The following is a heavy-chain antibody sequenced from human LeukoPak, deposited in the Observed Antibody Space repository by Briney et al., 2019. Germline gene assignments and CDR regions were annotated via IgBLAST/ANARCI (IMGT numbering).Heavy chain of an antibody. D-gene: IGHD3-10*01. CDR3: ARANTYGSGRFH. Sequence: SETLSLTCTVPGGSISSGSYYWSWIRQPAGKGLEWIGHIYISGSTNYNPSLMSRVTISVDTSKNQFSLKLSSVTAADTALYYCARANTYGSGRFHWGQGTLVTVSS. J-gene: IGHJ4*02. CDR2: IYISGST. V-gene: IGHV4-61*09. CDR1: GGSISSGSYY.